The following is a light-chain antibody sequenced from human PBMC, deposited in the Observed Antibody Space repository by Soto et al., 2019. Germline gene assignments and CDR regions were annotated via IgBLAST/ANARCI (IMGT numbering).Light chain of an antibody. V-gene: IGKV1-39*01. CDR2: AAS. Sequence: DIQLTQSPSSLSSSVGDRVTITCRASQSISSYLNWYQQKPGKAPKLLIYAASSLHSGVPSRFSGSGSGTAFTLTISSLQPEDFAAYYCQQSYSTLTTFGQGTKVEIK. CDR1: QSISSY. J-gene: IGKJ1*01. CDR3: QQSYSTLTT.